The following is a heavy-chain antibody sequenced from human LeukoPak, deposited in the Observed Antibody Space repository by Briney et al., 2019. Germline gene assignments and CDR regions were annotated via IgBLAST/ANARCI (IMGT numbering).Heavy chain of an antibody. V-gene: IGHV4-39*01. J-gene: IGHJ6*03. CDR3: ARHVRYYYYMDV. CDR1: GGSISSSNYY. CDR2: IYYSGST. Sequence: PSETLSLTCTVSGGSISSSNYYWGWIRQPPGKGLEWIGSIYYSGSTSYNPSLKSRVTISVDTSKSQFSLKLSSVTAADTAVYYCARHVRYYYYMDVWGKGATVTVSS.